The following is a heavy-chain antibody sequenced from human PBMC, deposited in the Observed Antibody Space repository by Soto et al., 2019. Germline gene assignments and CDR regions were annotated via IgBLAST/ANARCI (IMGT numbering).Heavy chain of an antibody. V-gene: IGHV4-31*03. CDR1: GGSISSGGYY. D-gene: IGHD3-22*01. Sequence: SETLSLTCTVSGGSISSGGYYWSWIRQHPGKGLEWIGYIYYSGSTYYNPSLKSRVTISVDTSKNQFSLKLSSVTAADTAVYYCARDVGYYYDSSGYWFDPWGQGTLVTVSS. J-gene: IGHJ5*02. CDR2: IYYSGST. CDR3: ARDVGYYYDSSGYWFDP.